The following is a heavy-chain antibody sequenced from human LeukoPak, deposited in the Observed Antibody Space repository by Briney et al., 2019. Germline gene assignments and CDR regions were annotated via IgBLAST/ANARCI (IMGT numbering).Heavy chain of an antibody. J-gene: IGHJ3*02. CDR1: GFTFSNYC. CDR2: IASDGSHT. Sequence: AGGSLRLSCAASGFTFSNYCMHWVRQAPGKGLEWVADIASDGSHTFYVESVKGRFTISRDNSKNTLYLQMNSLGPEDTAVYFCARERQDTVIHSGAFDIWGQGTMVTVSS. V-gene: IGHV3-30-3*01. CDR3: ARERQDTVIHSGAFDI. D-gene: IGHD2-21*02.